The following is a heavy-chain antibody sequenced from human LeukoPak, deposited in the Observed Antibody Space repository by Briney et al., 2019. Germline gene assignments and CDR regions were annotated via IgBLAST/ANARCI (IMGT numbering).Heavy chain of an antibody. CDR2: IYYGGST. J-gene: IGHJ4*02. CDR1: GGSISSYY. V-gene: IGHV4-59*08. CDR3: ARQVYFDY. Sequence: SETLSLTCTVSGGGSISSYYRSWIRQPPGKGLEWIGYIYYGGSTSYNPSLKSRVTISVDTSKNQFSLKLSSVTAADTAVYHCARQVYFDYWGQGTLVTVSS.